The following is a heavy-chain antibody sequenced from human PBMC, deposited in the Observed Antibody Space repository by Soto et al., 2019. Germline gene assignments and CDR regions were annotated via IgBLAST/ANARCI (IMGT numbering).Heavy chain of an antibody. CDR2: ISWDGGST. CDR1: GFTFDDYT. CDR3: AKDRYDSSGYQFDY. V-gene: IGHV3-43*01. D-gene: IGHD3-22*01. J-gene: IGHJ4*02. Sequence: GGSLRLSCAASGFTFDDYTMHWVRQAPGKGLEWVSLISWDGGSTYYADSVKGRFTISRDNSKNSLYLQMNSLRTEDTALYYCAKDRYDSSGYQFDYWGQGTLVTVSS.